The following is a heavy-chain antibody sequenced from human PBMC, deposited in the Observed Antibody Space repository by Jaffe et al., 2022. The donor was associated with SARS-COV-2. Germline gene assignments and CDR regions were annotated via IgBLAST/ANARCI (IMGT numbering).Heavy chain of an antibody. CDR1: GGSFSGYY. V-gene: IGHV4-34*01. D-gene: IGHD4-17*01. Sequence: QVQLQQWGAGLLKPSETLSLTCAVYGGSFSGYYWSWIRQAPGKGLEWIGEINHSGTTDYNPSLKSRATISADTSKKQFTLNLRFVTAADTAVYYCARHLTTVTTSDAFDTWGQGTMVTVSS. J-gene: IGHJ3*02. CDR3: ARHLTTVTTSDAFDT. CDR2: INHSGTT.